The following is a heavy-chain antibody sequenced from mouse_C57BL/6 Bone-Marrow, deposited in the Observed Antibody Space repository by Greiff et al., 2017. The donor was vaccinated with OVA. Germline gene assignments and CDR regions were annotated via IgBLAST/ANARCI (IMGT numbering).Heavy chain of an antibody. CDR3: AREGNSNWYVDV. D-gene: IGHD2-1*01. CDR1: GFTFSSYA. J-gene: IGHJ1*03. CDR2: ISDGGSYT. Sequence: EVMLVESGGGLVKPGGSLKLSCAASGFTFSSYAMSWVRQTPEKRLEWVATISDGGSYTYYPDNVKGRFTISRDNSKNNLYLQMSHLKSEDTAMYYCAREGNSNWYVDVWGTGTTVTVSS. V-gene: IGHV5-4*01.